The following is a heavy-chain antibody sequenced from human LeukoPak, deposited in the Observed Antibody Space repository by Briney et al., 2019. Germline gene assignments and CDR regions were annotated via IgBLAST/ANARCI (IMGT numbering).Heavy chain of an antibody. V-gene: IGHV4-59*08. CDR3: ARQRDDYDILTGYYNLGPIDY. CDR2: IYRSGST. D-gene: IGHD3-9*01. J-gene: IGHJ4*02. CDR1: GGSISSYY. Sequence: SETLSLTCTVSGGSISSYYWSWIRQSPGKGLEWIGYIYRSGSTNYNPSLKSRVTISVDTSKNQFSLKLSSVTAADTAVYYCARQRDDYDILTGYYNLGPIDYWGQGTLVTVSS.